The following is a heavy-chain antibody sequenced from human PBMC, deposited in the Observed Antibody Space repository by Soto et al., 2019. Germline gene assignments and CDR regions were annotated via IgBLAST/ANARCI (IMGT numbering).Heavy chain of an antibody. Sequence: SETLSLTCTVSVGSITGYYWSWIRQSPGKGLEWIGCSYYTGATNYNPSLKSRVTILVYTSKNQFSLTLSSATAADTAVYYCERDRNPRTGFDYWGQGTLVTVSS. V-gene: IGHV4-59*01. D-gene: IGHD7-27*01. CDR2: SYYTGAT. CDR1: VGSITGYY. CDR3: ERDRNPRTGFDY. J-gene: IGHJ4*02.